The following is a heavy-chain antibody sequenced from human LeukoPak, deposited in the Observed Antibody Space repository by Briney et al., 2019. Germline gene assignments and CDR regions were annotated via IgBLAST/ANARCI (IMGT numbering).Heavy chain of an antibody. J-gene: IGHJ4*02. Sequence: GASVKVACKASGYTFLSYDITWVRQAPGHGLEWMGWSSAYNGNTNYAQNFQGRVTVTTDTSTSTAYMQLRSLRFDDTAIYYCARGWYCSGGNCYLDHWGQGTLVIVSS. CDR3: ARGWYCSGGNCYLDH. CDR1: GYTFLSYD. V-gene: IGHV1-18*01. D-gene: IGHD2-15*01. CDR2: SSAYNGNT.